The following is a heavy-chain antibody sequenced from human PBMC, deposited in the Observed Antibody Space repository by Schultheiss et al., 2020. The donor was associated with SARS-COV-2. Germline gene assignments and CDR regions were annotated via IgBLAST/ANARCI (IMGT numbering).Heavy chain of an antibody. CDR3: AKSIYYYDSSGHHYGAEYFQH. CDR2: ISAYNGNT. Sequence: ASVKVSCKASGYTFTSYGISWVRQAPGQGLEWMGWISAYNGNTNYAQKLQGRVTMTTDTSTSTAYMELRSLRSDDTAVYYCAKSIYYYDSSGHHYGAEYFQHWGQGTLVTVSS. CDR1: GYTFTSYG. J-gene: IGHJ1*01. V-gene: IGHV1-18*01. D-gene: IGHD3-22*01.